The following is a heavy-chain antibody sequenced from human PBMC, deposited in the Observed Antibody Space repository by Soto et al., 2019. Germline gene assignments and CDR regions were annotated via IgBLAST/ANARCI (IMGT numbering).Heavy chain of an antibody. J-gene: IGHJ5*02. V-gene: IGHV4-31*03. Sequence: SETLSLTCTVSGGSISSGGYYWSWIRQHPGKGLEWIGYIYYSGSTYYNPSLKSRVTISVDTSKNQFSLKLSSVTAADTAVYYCARATYYDSSGKGWFDPWGQGTLVTVSS. CDR2: IYYSGST. CDR1: GGSISSGGYY. D-gene: IGHD3-22*01. CDR3: ARATYYDSSGKGWFDP.